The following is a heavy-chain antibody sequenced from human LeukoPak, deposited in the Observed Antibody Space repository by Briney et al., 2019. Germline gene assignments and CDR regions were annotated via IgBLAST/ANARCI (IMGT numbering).Heavy chain of an antibody. D-gene: IGHD2-2*01. CDR3: TRDPGRCTSTSCYPDY. V-gene: IGHV3-21*01. CDR2: ISSSSSYI. CDR1: GFTFTNYP. Sequence: GGSLRLSCAASGFTFTNYPMHWVRQAPGKGLEWVSSISSSSSYIYYADSVKGRFTISRDNAKNSMYLQMNSLRAEDTAVYYCTRDPGRCTSTSCYPDYWGQGTLVTVSS. J-gene: IGHJ4*02.